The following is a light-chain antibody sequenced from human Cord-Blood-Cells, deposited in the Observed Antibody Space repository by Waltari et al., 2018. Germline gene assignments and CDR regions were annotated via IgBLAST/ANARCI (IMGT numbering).Light chain of an antibody. CDR2: AAT. Sequence: DIQMTQPSSSLSASVGHRVTITCRASQSFSSYLNWYQQIQGKDPKLLIYAATSLQSGVPSMFRGSGCETDFTLTNNSLQPEDFATYYCQQRYSTLLTFCGGTKVEI. V-gene: IGKV1-39*01. CDR1: QSFSSY. J-gene: IGKJ4*01. CDR3: QQRYSTLLT.